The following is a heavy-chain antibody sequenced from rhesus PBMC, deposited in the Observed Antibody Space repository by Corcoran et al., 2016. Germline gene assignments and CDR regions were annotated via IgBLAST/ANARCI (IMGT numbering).Heavy chain of an antibody. J-gene: IGHJ4*01. CDR1: GYSISSGYG. D-gene: IGHD2-15*01. Sequence: QVQLQESGPGLGKPSETLSLTGGVSGYSISSGYGGSWTRQPPGKGLEWIGYIGGSSGSTNYNPSLKSRVTISKATSKNQFSLKLSSVTAADTAVYYCASTSGWYYFDYWGQGVLVTISS. V-gene: IGHV4-127*01. CDR2: IGGSSGST. CDR3: ASTSGWYYFDY.